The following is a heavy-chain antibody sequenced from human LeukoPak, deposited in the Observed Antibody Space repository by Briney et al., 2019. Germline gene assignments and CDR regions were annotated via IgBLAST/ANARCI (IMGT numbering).Heavy chain of an antibody. J-gene: IGHJ4*02. CDR2: IIPIFGTA. CDR3: AVYSSGWSGFDY. CDR1: GGTFSSYA. Sequence: SVKVSCKASGGTFSSYAISWVRQAPGQGLEWMGGIIPIFGTANYAQKLQGRVTMTTDTSTSTAYMELRSLRSDDTAVYYCAVYSSGWSGFDYWGQGTLVTVSS. V-gene: IGHV1-69*05. D-gene: IGHD6-19*01.